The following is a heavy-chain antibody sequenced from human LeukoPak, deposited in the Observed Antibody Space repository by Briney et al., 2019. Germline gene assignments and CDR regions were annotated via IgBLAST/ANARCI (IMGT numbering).Heavy chain of an antibody. J-gene: IGHJ4*02. CDR2: IYYSGST. D-gene: IGHD3-10*01. Sequence: SETLSLTCTVSGGSISTYDWSWIRQPPGKGLEWIGYIYYSGSTNYNPSLKSRVTISVDTSKNQFSLKLSSVTAADTAVYYCARSFGSGSYFFDYWGQGTLVTVSS. V-gene: IGHV4-59*01. CDR3: ARSFGSGSYFFDY. CDR1: GGSISTYD.